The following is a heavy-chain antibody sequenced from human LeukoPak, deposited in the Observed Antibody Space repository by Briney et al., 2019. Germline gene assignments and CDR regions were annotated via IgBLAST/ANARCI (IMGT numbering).Heavy chain of an antibody. J-gene: IGHJ5*02. CDR3: ARGRGPYGWFDP. D-gene: IGHD3-10*01. V-gene: IGHV3-74*01. CDR2: INGDGSSI. CDR1: GFSSNSYW. Sequence: GGSLRLSCAASGFSSNSYWMHRARQAPGKGLVWVARINGDGSSISYADSVKGRFTISRDNAKNTLYLQMNSLRVEDTAVYYCARGRGPYGWFDPWGQGTLVTVSS.